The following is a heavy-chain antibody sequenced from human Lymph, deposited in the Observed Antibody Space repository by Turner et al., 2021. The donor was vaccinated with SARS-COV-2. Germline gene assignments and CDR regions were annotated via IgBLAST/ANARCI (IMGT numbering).Heavy chain of an antibody. J-gene: IGHJ4*02. CDR3: ARDVTGPLGY. CDR1: GGTSSSYA. Sequence: HVQLVQSRSEAKKPRSAVQVPWQASGGTSSSYAISWVRQAPGQGLEWMGEIIPMLDIANYEQNVQGRVTITADKSTSTAYMELSSRRYEDTDVYYCARDVTGPLGYWGQGTLVTVSS. D-gene: IGHD1-20*01. CDR2: IIPMLDIA. V-gene: IGHV1-69*10.